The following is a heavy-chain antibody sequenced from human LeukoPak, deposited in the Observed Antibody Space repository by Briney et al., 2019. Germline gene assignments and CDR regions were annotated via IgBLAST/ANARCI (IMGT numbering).Heavy chain of an antibody. V-gene: IGHV4-4*02. J-gene: IGHJ4*02. D-gene: IGHD3-16*01. CDR2: INYSGNT. Sequence: PSETLSLTCAVSGGSIISTNWWSWARQPPGKELEWIGSINYSGNTYYNPSVKSRVTISVDTSKNQFSLKVTSVTAADTALYYCGRSAGFVHFDHWGQGTLVTVSS. CDR1: GGSIISTNW. CDR3: GRSAGFVHFDH.